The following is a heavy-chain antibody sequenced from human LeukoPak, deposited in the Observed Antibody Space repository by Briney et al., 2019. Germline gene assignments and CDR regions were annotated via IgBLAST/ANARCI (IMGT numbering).Heavy chain of an antibody. D-gene: IGHD2-2*01. V-gene: IGHV3-23*01. Sequence: QPGGSLRLSCAASGFTFSNYAMNWVRQAPGKGLEWVSGVSGSGGSTYYADSVKGRFTISRDNSKNTLYLQMDSLRAEDTAVYYCAKDRRYCSSTSCYGEFDYWGQGTLATVSS. CDR3: AKDRRYCSSTSCYGEFDY. CDR1: GFTFSNYA. CDR2: VSGSGGST. J-gene: IGHJ4*02.